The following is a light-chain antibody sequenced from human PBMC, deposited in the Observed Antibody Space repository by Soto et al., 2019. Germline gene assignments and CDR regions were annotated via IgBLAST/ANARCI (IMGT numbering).Light chain of an antibody. V-gene: IGLV2-11*01. J-gene: IGLJ1*01. Sequence: QSVLTQPRSVSGSPGQSVTISCTGTSSDFGGDDFVSWYQHHPAKAPKLMIYDVSKRPSGVPDRFSGSKSGNTASLTISGLQAEDEADYYCCSYAGSYNLYVFGTGTKVTVL. CDR3: CSYAGSYNLYV. CDR1: SSDFGGDDF. CDR2: DVS.